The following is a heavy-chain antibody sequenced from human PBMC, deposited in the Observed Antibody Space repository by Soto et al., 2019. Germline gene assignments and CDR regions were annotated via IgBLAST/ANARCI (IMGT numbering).Heavy chain of an antibody. V-gene: IGHV1-24*01. D-gene: IGHD3-3*01. CDR3: ATAVPSYDFWSGYPHYYGMDV. Sequence: QVQLVQSGAEVKKPGASVKVSCKVSGYTLTELSMHWVRQAPGKGLEWMGGFDPEDGETIYAQKFQGRVTMTEDTSTDTAYMELSSLRSEDTAVYYCATAVPSYDFWSGYPHYYGMDVWGQGTTVTVSS. CDR1: GYTLTELS. J-gene: IGHJ6*02. CDR2: FDPEDGET.